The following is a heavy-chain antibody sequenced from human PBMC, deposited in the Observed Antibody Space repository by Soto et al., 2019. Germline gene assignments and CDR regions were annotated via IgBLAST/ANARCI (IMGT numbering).Heavy chain of an antibody. Sequence: QVQLVESGGGVVQPGRSLRLSCAASGFTFSSYGMHWVRQAPGKGLEWVAVISYDGSNKYYADSVKGRFTISRDNSNNTLYLQMNSLRVVDRGVYYCAHSGSELFEYWGQGTLVTVSS. CDR2: ISYDGSNK. J-gene: IGHJ4*02. CDR3: AHSGSELFEY. CDR1: GFTFSSYG. D-gene: IGHD1-26*01. V-gene: IGHV3-30*03.